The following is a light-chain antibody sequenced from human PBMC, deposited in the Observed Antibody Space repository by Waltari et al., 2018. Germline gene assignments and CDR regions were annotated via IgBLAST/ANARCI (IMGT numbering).Light chain of an antibody. Sequence: QSALTQPASVSGSPGQSITISCTGTSSDLGAYTFVSRYQKHPGKAPKVMIYDVNNRPSGVSSRFSGSKSGNTASLTISGLQAEDEADYYCSSYTTGSTRYVFGSGTKVTVL. V-gene: IGLV2-14*03. CDR2: DVN. CDR1: SSDLGAYTF. CDR3: SSYTTGSTRYV. J-gene: IGLJ1*01.